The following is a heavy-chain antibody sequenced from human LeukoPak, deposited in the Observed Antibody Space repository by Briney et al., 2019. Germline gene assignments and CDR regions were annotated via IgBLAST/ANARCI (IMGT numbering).Heavy chain of an antibody. Sequence: GGSLRLSCAASGFTFSSYWMSWVRQAPGKGPEWAANIKQDGSEKYYVDSVKGRFTISRDNAKNSLYLQMNSLRAEDTAVYYCAKDRGGWFGELTPKRGYYFDYWGQGTLVTVSS. D-gene: IGHD3-10*01. CDR1: GFTFSSYW. J-gene: IGHJ4*02. CDR2: IKQDGSEK. V-gene: IGHV3-7*01. CDR3: AKDRGGWFGELTPKRGYYFDY.